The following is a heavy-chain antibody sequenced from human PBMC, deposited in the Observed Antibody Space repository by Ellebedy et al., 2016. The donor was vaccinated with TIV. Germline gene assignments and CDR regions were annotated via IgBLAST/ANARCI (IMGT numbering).Heavy chain of an antibody. Sequence: PGGSLRLSCAASGFTFGRYGMHRVRQAPRKGLEWVAFIRYDGTNKFYADSVKGRFIISRDTSKNTLYLQMNRLRAEDPAVYYCAKERLCRGSGTQTFDNWGQGTLVTVSS. CDR2: IRYDGTNK. V-gene: IGHV3-30*02. CDR3: AKERLCRGSGTQTFDN. D-gene: IGHD3-10*01. J-gene: IGHJ4*02. CDR1: GFTFGRYG.